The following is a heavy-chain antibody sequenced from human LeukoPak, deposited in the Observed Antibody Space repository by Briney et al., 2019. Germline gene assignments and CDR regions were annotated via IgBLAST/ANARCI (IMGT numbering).Heavy chain of an antibody. Sequence: GASVKVSCKASGYSFTSYDIYWVRQATGQGLEWMGWMNPNSGNRGYALKFQGRVTMTMNTSITTAYMEPSGLRSDDTAVYYCARCSVGGRKRNDFWGQGTLVTVSS. CDR1: GYSFTSYD. CDR2: MNPNSGNR. V-gene: IGHV1-8*01. D-gene: IGHD2-15*01. J-gene: IGHJ4*02. CDR3: ARCSVGGRKRNDF.